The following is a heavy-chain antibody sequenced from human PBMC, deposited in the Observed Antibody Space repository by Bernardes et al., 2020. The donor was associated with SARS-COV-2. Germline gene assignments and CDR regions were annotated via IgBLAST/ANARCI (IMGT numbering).Heavy chain of an antibody. CDR1: GFTFSSYA. J-gene: IGHJ6*02. V-gene: IGHV3-23*01. CDR2: ISGSGGST. CDR3: AKMTEQRITIFGVVIDPYYYYGMDV. D-gene: IGHD3-3*01. Sequence: GSLRLSCAASGFTFSSYAMSWVRQAPGKGLEWVSAISGSGGSTYYADSVKGRFTISRDNSKNTLYLQMNSLRAEDTAVYYCAKMTEQRITIFGVVIDPYYYYGMDVWGQGTTVTVSS.